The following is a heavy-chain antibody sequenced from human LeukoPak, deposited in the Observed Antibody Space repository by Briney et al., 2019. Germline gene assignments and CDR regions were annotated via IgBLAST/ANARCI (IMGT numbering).Heavy chain of an antibody. CDR2: IKGDGSQK. D-gene: IGHD5-12*01. J-gene: IGHJ4*02. CDR3: ARNRGWLQFDY. V-gene: IGHV3-7*03. Sequence: GGSLRLSCAASGFSFSDHWLDWVRQAPGKGLEWVAHIKGDGSQKYYVDTVKGRFTISRDNAKASLYLQMDSLRAEDTAVYYCARNRGWLQFDYWGQGTLVTVSS. CDR1: GFSFSDHW.